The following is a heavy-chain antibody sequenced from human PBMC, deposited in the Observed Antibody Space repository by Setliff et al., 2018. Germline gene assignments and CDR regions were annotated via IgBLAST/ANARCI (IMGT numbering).Heavy chain of an antibody. CDR3: ARRDPTGYYGYSFDF. D-gene: IGHD3-9*01. J-gene: IGHJ4*02. CDR1: GDSIRRSTYY. CDR2: VDHSGNA. V-gene: IGHV4-39*01. Sequence: SETLSLTCTVSGDSIRRSTYYWGWIRQSPGKGLDWIATVDHSGNAFYNPSLKSRVIISVDTSKNQVSPRLTSVSAADTAVYFCARRDPTGYYGYSFDFWGQGTQVTVSS.